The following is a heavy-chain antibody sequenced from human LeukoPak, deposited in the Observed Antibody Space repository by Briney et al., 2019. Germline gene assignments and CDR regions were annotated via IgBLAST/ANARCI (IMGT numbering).Heavy chain of an antibody. CDR3: AKDYEPLVGVHRWGDWFDP. Sequence: PGGSLRLSCAASGFTFSSYGMSWVRQAPGKGLEWVPLISGTGGSTYYTDSVKGRFTISRDNSKNTLYLQMNSLRAEDTAVYYCAKDYEPLVGVHRWGDWFDPWGQGTLVTVSS. CDR2: ISGTGGST. CDR1: GFTFSSYG. V-gene: IGHV3-23*01. D-gene: IGHD1-26*01. J-gene: IGHJ5*02.